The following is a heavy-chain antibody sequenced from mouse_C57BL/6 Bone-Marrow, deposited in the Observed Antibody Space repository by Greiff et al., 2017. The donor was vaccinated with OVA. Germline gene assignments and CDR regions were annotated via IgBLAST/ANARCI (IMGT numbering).Heavy chain of an antibody. J-gene: IGHJ2*01. CDR1: GFSLTSYA. CDR2: IWTGGGT. D-gene: IGHD1-1*01. V-gene: IGHV2-9-1*01. Sequence: VKLVESGPGLVAPSQSLSITCTVSGFSLTSYAISWVRQPPGKGLEWLGVIWTGGGTNYNSALKSRLSISKDNSKSQVFLKMNSLQTDDTARYYCASHYYGSSYLYFDYWGQGTTLTVSS. CDR3: ASHYYGSSYLYFDY.